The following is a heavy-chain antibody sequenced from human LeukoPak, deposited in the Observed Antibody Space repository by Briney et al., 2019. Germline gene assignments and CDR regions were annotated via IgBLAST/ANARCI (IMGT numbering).Heavy chain of an antibody. CDR2: IWYDGSNK. Sequence: GGSLRLSCAASGFTFSSYGMHWVRQAPGKGLEWVAVIWYDGSNKYYADSVKGRFTISRDNSKNTLYLQMNSLRAEDTAVYYCAKDFSSWRAYYGMDVWGQGTTVTVSS. J-gene: IGHJ6*02. CDR3: AKDFSSWRAYYGMDV. CDR1: GFTFSSYG. V-gene: IGHV3-30*02. D-gene: IGHD2-15*01.